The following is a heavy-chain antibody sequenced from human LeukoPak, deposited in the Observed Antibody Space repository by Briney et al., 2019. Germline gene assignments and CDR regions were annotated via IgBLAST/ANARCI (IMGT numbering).Heavy chain of an antibody. D-gene: IGHD2-15*01. CDR3: ARGYCSGGSCFPLLFDP. CDR2: IYYSGST. CDR1: GGSISSSSYS. Sequence: SETLSLTCTVSGGSISSSSYSWGWLRQPPGKGLEWIVSIYYSGSTYYNPSLKSRVTLSVDTSKNQFSLKLSSVTAADTAVYYCARGYCSGGSCFPLLFDPWGQGTLVTVSS. V-gene: IGHV4-39*01. J-gene: IGHJ5*02.